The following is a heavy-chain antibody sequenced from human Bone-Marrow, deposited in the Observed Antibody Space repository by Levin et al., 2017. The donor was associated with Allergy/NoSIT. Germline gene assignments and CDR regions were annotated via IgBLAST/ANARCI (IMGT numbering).Heavy chain of an antibody. J-gene: IGHJ4*02. CDR2: ISGSRTYM. D-gene: IGHD3-10*01. CDR1: GFTFRSYS. Sequence: GGSLRLSCVASGFTFRSYSINWVRQAPGRGLEWVSSISGSRTYMYYADSVKGRFTISRDNAKNLVDLQMNRLRAEDTAVYYCARGTMVGGILFDYWGQGALVTVSS. V-gene: IGHV3-21*06. CDR3: ARGTMVGGILFDY.